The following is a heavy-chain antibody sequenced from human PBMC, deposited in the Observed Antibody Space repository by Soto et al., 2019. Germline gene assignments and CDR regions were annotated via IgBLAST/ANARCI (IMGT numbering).Heavy chain of an antibody. J-gene: IGHJ4*02. V-gene: IGHV4-39*07. CDR1: GGSISSSRCH. CDR3: ARGYGRNFDY. D-gene: IGHD5-18*01. CDR2: INHSGST. Sequence: TCTVSGGSISSSRCHWGWIRQPPGKGLEWIASINHSGSTNYNPSLNSRVTISLDTSKNQFSLKLSSMTAADTAVYYCARGYGRNFDYWGQGTLVTVSS.